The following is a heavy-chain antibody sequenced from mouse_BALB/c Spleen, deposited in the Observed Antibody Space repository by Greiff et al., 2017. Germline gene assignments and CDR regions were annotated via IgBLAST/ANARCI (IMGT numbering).Heavy chain of an antibody. CDR1: GYSFTGYY. D-gene: IGHD2-4*01. Sequence: VQLQQSGPELVKPGASVKISCKASGYSFTGYYMHWVKQSHVKSLEWIGRINPYNGATSYNQNFKDKASLTVDKSSSTAYMELHSLTSEDSAVYYCAREGGITTSWFAYWGQGTLVTVSA. CDR3: AREGGITTSWFAY. J-gene: IGHJ3*01. CDR2: INPYNGAT. V-gene: IGHV1-31*01.